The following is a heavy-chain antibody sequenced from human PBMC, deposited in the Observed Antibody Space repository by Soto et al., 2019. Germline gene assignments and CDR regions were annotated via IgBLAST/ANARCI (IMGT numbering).Heavy chain of an antibody. J-gene: IGHJ4*02. Sequence: LRLSCAASGFTFSSYAMSWVRQAPGKGLEWVGRIKSKTDGGTTDYAAPVKGRFTISRDDSKNTLYLQMNSLKTEDTAVYYCTTVVEPSTEPLDYWGQGTLVTVSS. V-gene: IGHV3-15*01. D-gene: IGHD4-17*01. CDR2: IKSKTDGGTT. CDR1: GFTFSSYA. CDR3: TTVVEPSTEPLDY.